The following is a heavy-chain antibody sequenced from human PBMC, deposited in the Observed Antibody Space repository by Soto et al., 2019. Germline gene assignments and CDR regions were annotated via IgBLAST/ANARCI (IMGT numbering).Heavy chain of an antibody. CDR1: GFTFSSYG. D-gene: IGHD3-3*01. CDR2: ISYDGSNK. CDR3: AKDYDFWSGYKVLGYYMDV. V-gene: IGHV3-30*18. Sequence: PGGSLRLSCAASGFTFSSYGMHWVRQAPGKGLEWVAVISYDGSNKYYADSVKGRFTISRDNSKNTLYLQMNGLRAEDTAVYYCAKDYDFWSGYKVLGYYMDVWGKGTTVTVSS. J-gene: IGHJ6*03.